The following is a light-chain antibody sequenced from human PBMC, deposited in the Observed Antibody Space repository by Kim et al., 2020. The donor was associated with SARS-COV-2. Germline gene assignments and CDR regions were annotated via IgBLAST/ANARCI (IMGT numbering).Light chain of an antibody. Sequence: PGQTARINCSGDALPKQYAYWYQQKPGQAPVLVIYKDSERPSGIPERFSGSSSGTTVTLTISGVQAEDEADYYCQSADSSGTLVVFGGGTQLTVL. CDR3: QSADSSGTLVV. CDR2: KDS. V-gene: IGLV3-25*03. J-gene: IGLJ2*01. CDR1: ALPKQY.